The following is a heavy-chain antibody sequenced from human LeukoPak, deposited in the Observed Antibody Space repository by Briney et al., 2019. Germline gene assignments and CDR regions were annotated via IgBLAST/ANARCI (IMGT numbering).Heavy chain of an antibody. J-gene: IGHJ3*02. Sequence: PGRSLRLSCAASGFTFSSYGMHWVRQAPGKGLEWVAVIWYDGSNKYYADSVKGRFTISRDDSKNTLYLQMNSLRAEDTAVYYCAREMNYDYVFQRAFDIWGQGTMVTVSS. CDR1: GFTFSSYG. CDR3: AREMNYDYVFQRAFDI. CDR2: IWYDGSNK. D-gene: IGHD3-16*01. V-gene: IGHV3-33*01.